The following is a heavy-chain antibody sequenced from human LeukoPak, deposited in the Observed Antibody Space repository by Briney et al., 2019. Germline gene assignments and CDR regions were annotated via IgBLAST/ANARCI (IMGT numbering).Heavy chain of an antibody. V-gene: IGHV3-53*05. CDR2: IYSGGST. J-gene: IGHJ4*02. D-gene: IGHD5-18*01. Sequence: GGSLRLSCAASGFTVSSNYMSWVRQAPGKGLEWVSVIYSGGSTYYADSAKGRFTISRDNSKNTLYLQMNSLRAEDTAVYYCAKDLRGYSYGTLFDYWGQGTLVTVSS. CDR3: AKDLRGYSYGTLFDY. CDR1: GFTVSSNY.